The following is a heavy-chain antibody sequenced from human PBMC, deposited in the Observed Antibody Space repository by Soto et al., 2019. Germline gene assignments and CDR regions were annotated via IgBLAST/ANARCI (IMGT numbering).Heavy chain of an antibody. Sequence: QVQLVQSGAEVKKPGSSVKVSCKASGGTFSSYTISWVRQAPGQGLEWMGRLIPILGIANYAQKFQGRVTITADTPTSTAYRDLTSLGSEDAAVSSCASVSLGEGDYRGKEPLFPFPS. D-gene: IGHD2-21*01. CDR2: LIPILGIA. CDR1: GGTFSSYT. J-gene: IGHJ4*02. V-gene: IGHV1-69*02. CDR3: ASVSLGEGDY.